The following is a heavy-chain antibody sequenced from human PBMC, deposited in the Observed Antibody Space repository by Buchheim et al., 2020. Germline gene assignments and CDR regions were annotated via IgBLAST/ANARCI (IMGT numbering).Heavy chain of an antibody. CDR1: GDSMNSYY. Sequence: QMQLQESGPGLVKPSETLSLMCSVSGDSMNSYYWSWIRQPPGKGLEWLGYTFYSGSTYYNPSLKSRLTISMDMSKNQFSLRLRSVTAADTAVYYCARGDNWFRGDHAIHYWGQGIL. J-gene: IGHJ4*02. CDR3: ARGDNWFRGDHAIHY. CDR2: TFYSGST. D-gene: IGHD1-1*01. V-gene: IGHV4-59*01.